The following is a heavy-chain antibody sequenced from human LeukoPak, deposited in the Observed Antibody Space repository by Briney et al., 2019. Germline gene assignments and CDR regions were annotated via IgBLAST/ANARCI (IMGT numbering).Heavy chain of an antibody. V-gene: IGHV3-15*01. J-gene: IGHJ3*02. CDR3: TTLSDSSGYYIGAFDI. CDR2: IKSKTDGGTT. CDR1: GFTFSNAW. D-gene: IGHD3-22*01. Sequence: PGGSLRLSCAASGFTFSNAWMGWVRQAPGKGLEWVGRIKSKTDGGTTDYTAPVKGRFTISRDDSKNTLYLQMNSLKTEDTAVYYCTTLSDSSGYYIGAFDIWGQGTMVTVSS.